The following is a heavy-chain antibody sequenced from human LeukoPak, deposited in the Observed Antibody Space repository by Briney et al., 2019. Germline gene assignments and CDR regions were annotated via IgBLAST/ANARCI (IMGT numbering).Heavy chain of an antibody. Sequence: ASVKVSCKASGYTFTGYYMHWVRQAPGQGLEWMGWINPNSGGTNYAQKLQGRVTMTTDTSTSTAYMELRSLRSDDTAVNYCGRGVPPQYNWFAPGAQQTLVPVPS. V-gene: IGHV1-2*02. J-gene: IGHJ5*02. D-gene: IGHD2-2*01. CDR2: INPNSGGT. CDR3: GRGVPPQYNWFAP. CDR1: GYTFTGYY.